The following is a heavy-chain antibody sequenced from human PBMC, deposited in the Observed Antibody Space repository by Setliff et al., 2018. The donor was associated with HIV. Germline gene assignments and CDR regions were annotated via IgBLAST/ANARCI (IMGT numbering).Heavy chain of an antibody. CDR3: ASFYNFWSGYYK. V-gene: IGHV3-7*01. CDR2: IKQDGSEK. D-gene: IGHD3-3*01. CDR1: GFTFSNFW. Sequence: PGGSLRLSCAASGFTFSNFWMSWVRQAPGKGLEWVANIKQDGSEKYYVGSVKGRFTISRDNANNSLYLQMNSLRAEDTAVYYCASFYNFWSGYYKWGQGTLVTVSS. J-gene: IGHJ4*02.